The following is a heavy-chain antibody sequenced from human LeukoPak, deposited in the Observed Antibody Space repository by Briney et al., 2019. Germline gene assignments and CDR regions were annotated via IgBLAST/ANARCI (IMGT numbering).Heavy chain of an antibody. CDR2: INPTGGTT. V-gene: IGHV1-46*03. CDR1: GYNFTSYY. Sequence: ASVKVSCKASGYNFTSYYMHWVRQAPGQGLEWLGIINPTGGTTTYAQKFQGRVTMTGDTSTNTVYMELSSLRSGDTAVYYCARGAGATTSFDYWGQGTMVTVSS. J-gene: IGHJ4*02. CDR3: ARGAGATTSFDY. D-gene: IGHD1-26*01.